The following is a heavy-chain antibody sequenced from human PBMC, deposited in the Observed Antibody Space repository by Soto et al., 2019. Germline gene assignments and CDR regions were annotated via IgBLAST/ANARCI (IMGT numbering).Heavy chain of an antibody. CDR2: INSDGSST. J-gene: IGHJ3*02. D-gene: IGHD5-12*01. Sequence: EVQLVESGGGLVQPGGSLRLSCAASGFTFSSYWMHWVRQAPGKGLVWVSRINSDGSSTSYADSVKGRFTISRDNAKNTLYLQMNSLGAEDTAVYYCASTRGYSGYHRFGDAFDIWGQGTMVTVSS. CDR1: GFTFSSYW. V-gene: IGHV3-74*01. CDR3: ASTRGYSGYHRFGDAFDI.